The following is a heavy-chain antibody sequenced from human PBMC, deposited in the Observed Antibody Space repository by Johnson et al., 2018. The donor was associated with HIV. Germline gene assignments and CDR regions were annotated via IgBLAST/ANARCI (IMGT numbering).Heavy chain of an antibody. D-gene: IGHD5-18*01. J-gene: IGHJ3*02. CDR1: GFTFNTYA. Sequence: QVQLVESGGGLVQPGRSLRLSCAASGFTFNTYAMHWVRQAPGKGLEWVAVISYDGSEKYFGDSVRGRFTISRDNSKNTLYLQMKSLRSEDTAVYYCASGYSYGPDSFDIWVQGTMVTVSS. CDR3: ASGYSYGPDSFDI. CDR2: ISYDGSEK. V-gene: IGHV3-30*04.